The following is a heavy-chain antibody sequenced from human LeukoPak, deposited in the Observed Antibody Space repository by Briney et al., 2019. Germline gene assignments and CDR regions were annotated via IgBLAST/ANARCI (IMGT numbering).Heavy chain of an antibody. V-gene: IGHV3-7*01. CDR1: GFTFSSYW. CDR2: IKQDGSEK. CDR3: VRDRSDILTGYYMDAFDI. Sequence: GGSLRLSCAASGFTFSSYWMSWVRQAPGKGLEWVANIKQDGSEKYYVDSVKGRFTISRDNAKNSLYLQMNSLRAEDTAVYYCVRDRSDILTGYYMDAFDIWGQGTMVTVSS. D-gene: IGHD3-9*01. J-gene: IGHJ3*02.